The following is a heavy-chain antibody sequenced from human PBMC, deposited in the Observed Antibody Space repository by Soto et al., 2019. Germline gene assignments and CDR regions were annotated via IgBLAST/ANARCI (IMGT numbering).Heavy chain of an antibody. CDR2: INSDGSST. CDR1: GFTFSSYW. CDR3: AVTVTGPTDIGY. J-gene: IGHJ4*02. D-gene: IGHD6-19*01. Sequence: GGSLRLSCAASGFTFSSYWMHWVRQAPGKGLVWVSRINSDGSSTSYADSVKGRFTISRDNAKNTLYLQMNSLRAEDTAVYYCAVTVTGPTDIGYWGQGTLVTVSS. V-gene: IGHV3-74*01.